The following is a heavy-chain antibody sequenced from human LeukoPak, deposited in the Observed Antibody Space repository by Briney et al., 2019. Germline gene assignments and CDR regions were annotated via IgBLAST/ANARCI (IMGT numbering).Heavy chain of an antibody. CDR1: GFTFSSYA. J-gene: IGHJ4*02. CDR2: ISGSGGST. V-gene: IGHV3-23*01. CDR3: AKGYYDILTGYYRVPYYFDY. Sequence: PGGSLRLSCAASGFTFSSYAMSWVRQAPGKGLEWVSAISGSGGSTYYADSVKGRFTISRDNSKNTLYLQMNSLRAEDTAVYYCAKGYYDILTGYYRVPYYFDYWGQGTLVTVSS. D-gene: IGHD3-9*01.